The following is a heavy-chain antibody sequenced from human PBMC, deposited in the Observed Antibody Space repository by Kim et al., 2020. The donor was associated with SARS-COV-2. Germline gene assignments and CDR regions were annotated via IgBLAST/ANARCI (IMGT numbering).Heavy chain of an antibody. J-gene: IGHJ4*02. Sequence: ASVKVSCKSSGYTFTNYYMHWVRQAPGQGPEWMGVINLSGGSTSYAQRFQGRVTVTRDTSTSTVYMELRSLTPEDTAVYYCVRDRGMAAPFLVHWGQGTLVTVSS. D-gene: IGHD3-10*01. CDR3: VRDRGMAAPFLVH. CDR1: GYTFTNYY. V-gene: IGHV1-46*01. CDR2: INLSGGST.